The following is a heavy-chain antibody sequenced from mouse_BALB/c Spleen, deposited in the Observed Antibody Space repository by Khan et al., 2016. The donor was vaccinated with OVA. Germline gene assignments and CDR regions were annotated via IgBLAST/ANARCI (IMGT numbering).Heavy chain of an antibody. CDR1: GYIFTSYW. J-gene: IGHJ3*01. CDR2: IYPGDSDT. D-gene: IGHD1-1*01. CDR3: TRWSYWFAY. Sequence: EVQRVESGTVLARPGASVKMSCKASGYIFTSYWMHWVKQRPGQGLEWIGAIYPGDSDTNYNQNFKGKAKLTAVTSTSTAYMELSSLTNDDSAVYYCTRWSYWFAYWGQGTLVTVSA. V-gene: IGHV1-5*01.